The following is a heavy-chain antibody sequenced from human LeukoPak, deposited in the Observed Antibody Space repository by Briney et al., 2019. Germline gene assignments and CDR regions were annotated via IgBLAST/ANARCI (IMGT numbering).Heavy chain of an antibody. CDR3: ARNKAPVYGSGSYYNVRGGWFDP. V-gene: IGHV1-2*02. CDR1: GYTFTSYD. D-gene: IGHD3-10*01. Sequence: ASVKVSCKASGYTFTSYDINWVRQATGQGLEWMGWINPNSGGTNYAQKFQGRVTMTRDTSISTAYMELSRLRSDDTAVYYCARNKAPVYGSGSYYNVRGGWFDPWGQGTLVTVSS. J-gene: IGHJ5*02. CDR2: INPNSGGT.